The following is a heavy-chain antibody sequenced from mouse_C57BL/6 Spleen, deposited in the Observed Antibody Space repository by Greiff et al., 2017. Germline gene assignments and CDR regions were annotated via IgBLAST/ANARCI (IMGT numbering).Heavy chain of an antibody. CDR3: ARWDGNYDFDY. J-gene: IGHJ2*01. Sequence: VKLVESGPELVKPGASVKISCKASGYAFSSSWMNWVKQRPGKGLEWIGRIYPGDGDTNYNGKFKGKATLTADKSSSTAYMQLSSLTSEDSAVYFCARWDGNYDFDYWGQGTTLTVSS. V-gene: IGHV1-82*01. CDR1: GYAFSSSW. CDR2: IYPGDGDT. D-gene: IGHD2-1*01.